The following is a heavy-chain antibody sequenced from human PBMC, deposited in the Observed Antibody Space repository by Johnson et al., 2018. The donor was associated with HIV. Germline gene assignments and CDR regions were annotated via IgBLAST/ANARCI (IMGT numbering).Heavy chain of an antibody. J-gene: IGHJ3*01. CDR1: GFIFSTYG. CDR2: ISYDGNNK. Sequence: QVQLVESGGGLVQPGGSLRLSCAASGFIFSTYGMHWVRQAPGRGLEWVAIISYDGNNKDYADSVKGRFTISRDNSKNTLFLQMNSLRTEDTAVYFCASEASFAPRPETAFDVWGQGTKVTVSS. V-gene: IGHV3-30-3*01. D-gene: IGHD2/OR15-2a*01. CDR3: ASEASFAPRPETAFDV.